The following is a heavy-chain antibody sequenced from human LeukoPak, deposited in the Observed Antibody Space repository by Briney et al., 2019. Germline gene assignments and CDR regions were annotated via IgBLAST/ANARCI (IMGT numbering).Heavy chain of an antibody. CDR1: GFTFSSNA. CDR2: IGSDSRT. D-gene: IGHD3-22*01. CDR3: VLRADSSGYYYYGMDV. V-gene: IGHV3-23*01. Sequence: GGSPRLSCAASGFTFSSNAMSWVRQAPGKGLEWVSGIGSDSRTHYADSVEGRFTISRDTSTNMLYLQMNNLRAEDTAVYYCVLRADSSGYYYYGMDVWGQGTTVTVSS. J-gene: IGHJ6*02.